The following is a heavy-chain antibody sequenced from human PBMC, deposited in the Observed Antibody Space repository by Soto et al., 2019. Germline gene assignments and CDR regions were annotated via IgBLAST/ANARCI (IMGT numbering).Heavy chain of an antibody. CDR3: ARDRCRGSSTSCYIDY. Sequence: GASVKVSCKASGYTFTSYAMHWVRQAPGQRLEWMGWINAGNGNTKYSQKFQGRVTITRDTSASTAYMELSSLRSEDTAVYYCARDRCRGSSTSCYIDYWGQGTLVTVSS. V-gene: IGHV1-3*01. CDR2: INAGNGNT. J-gene: IGHJ4*02. CDR1: GYTFTSYA. D-gene: IGHD2-2*02.